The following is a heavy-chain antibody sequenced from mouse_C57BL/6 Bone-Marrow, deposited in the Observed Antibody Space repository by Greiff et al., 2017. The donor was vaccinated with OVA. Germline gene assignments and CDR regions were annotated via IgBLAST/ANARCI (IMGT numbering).Heavy chain of an antibody. CDR2: INPYNGGT. D-gene: IGHD1-1*01. V-gene: IGHV1-19*01. CDR1: GYTFTDYY. Sequence: VQLKQSGPVLVKPGASVKMSCKASGYTFTDYYMNWVKQSHGKSLEWIGVINPYNGGTSYNQKFKGKATLTVDKSSSTAYMELNSLTSEDSAVYYCARDYGSSLWFAYWGQGTLVTVSA. J-gene: IGHJ3*01. CDR3: ARDYGSSLWFAY.